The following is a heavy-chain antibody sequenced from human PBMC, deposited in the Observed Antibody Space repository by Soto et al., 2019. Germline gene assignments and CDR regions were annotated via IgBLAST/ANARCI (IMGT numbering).Heavy chain of an antibody. CDR1: GFTFSSYG. J-gene: IGHJ4*02. CDR2: MSYGGSYK. V-gene: IGHV3-30*03. D-gene: IGHD3-10*01. CDR3: ASAVRGALFDY. Sequence: GGSLRLSCAASGFTFSSYGMPWVRQAPGKGLEWVSVMSYGGSYKYYGDSVKGRSTISRDNSKNSLFLQMNSLRADDTAVYYCASAVRGALFDYWARRTLVTVSS.